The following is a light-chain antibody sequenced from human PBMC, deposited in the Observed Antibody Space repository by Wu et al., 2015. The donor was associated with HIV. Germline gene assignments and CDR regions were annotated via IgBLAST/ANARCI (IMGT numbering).Light chain of an antibody. J-gene: IGKJ5*01. Sequence: EIVLTQSPDTLSLSPGERATLSCRASQSVTRNSLAWYQQKPGQAPRLLIFAASSRASGIPNRFSGGGSGTDFTLTISRLEPEDFAVYFCQQRSNWPLTFGQGTRLEIK. CDR1: QSVTRNS. V-gene: IGKV3D-20*02. CDR3: QQRSNWPLT. CDR2: AAS.